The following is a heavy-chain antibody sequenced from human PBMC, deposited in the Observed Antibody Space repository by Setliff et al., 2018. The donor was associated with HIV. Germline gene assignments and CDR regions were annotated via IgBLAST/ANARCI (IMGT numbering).Heavy chain of an antibody. J-gene: IGHJ2*01. Sequence: PSETLSLTCAVYGGSFSGYYWSWIRQPPGKGLEWIGTIYYDGSTYYNPSLKSRVTISVDTSKNQLSLKLSSVTAADTAVYYCARAPCSGGSCAYWYFDLWGRGTLVTVSS. CDR1: GGSFSGYY. D-gene: IGHD2-15*01. V-gene: IGHV4-34*01. CDR3: ARAPCSGGSCAYWYFDL. CDR2: IYYDGST.